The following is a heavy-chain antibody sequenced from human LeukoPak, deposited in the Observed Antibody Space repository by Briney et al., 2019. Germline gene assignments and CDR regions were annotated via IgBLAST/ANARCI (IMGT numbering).Heavy chain of an antibody. CDR3: AKRDTSGLYYFDY. CDR1: GFTSSIYG. CDR2: ITNGGDNT. J-gene: IGHJ4*02. D-gene: IGHD3-10*01. Sequence: SGGSLRLSCAASGFTSSIYGMSWVRQAPGKGLEWVSSITNGGDNTYYADFVQGRFTIYRDNSKNSLHLQMSSLRAEGTAIYFCAKRDTSGLYYFDYWGREPWSPSPQ. V-gene: IGHV3-23*01.